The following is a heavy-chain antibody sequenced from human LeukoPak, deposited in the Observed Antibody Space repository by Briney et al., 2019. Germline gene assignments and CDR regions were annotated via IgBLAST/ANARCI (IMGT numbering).Heavy chain of an antibody. Sequence: SETLSLTCTVSGGSINNYYWSWIRQPPGKGLEWIGEINHSGSTNYNPSLKSRVTISVDTSKNQFSLKLSSVTAADTAVYYCARGLRGWAKALDYWGQGTLVTVSS. CDR2: INHSGST. CDR1: GGSINNYY. CDR3: ARGLRGWAKALDY. D-gene: IGHD6-19*01. V-gene: IGHV4-34*01. J-gene: IGHJ4*02.